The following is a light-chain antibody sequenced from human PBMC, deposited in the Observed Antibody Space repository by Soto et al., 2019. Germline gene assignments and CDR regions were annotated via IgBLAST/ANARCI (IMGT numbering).Light chain of an antibody. Sequence: DIQMTQSPSTLSASVGDRVTITCRASQSISSWLAWYQQKPGKAPKLLIYKASTLESGVPSSFSGGASGTEFTLTISSLQPDDFETYYCQQYKSYPRTFGQGTKVDI. V-gene: IGKV1-5*03. CDR2: KAS. CDR1: QSISSW. J-gene: IGKJ2*02. CDR3: QQYKSYPRT.